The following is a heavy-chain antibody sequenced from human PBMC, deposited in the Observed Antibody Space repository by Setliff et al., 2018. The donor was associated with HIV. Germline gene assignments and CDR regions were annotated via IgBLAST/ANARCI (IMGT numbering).Heavy chain of an antibody. V-gene: IGHV4-28*01. Sequence: SETLSLTCTVSGGSISTSNWWGWIRQTPGKGLEWIGYIYYSGSTNYNPSLKSRVTMSLDTSKNQFSLKLSSVTAADTAVYYCARSDGQLDPYYYYGMDVWGKGTTVTVSS. D-gene: IGHD6-6*01. J-gene: IGHJ6*04. CDR1: GGSISTSNW. CDR3: ARSDGQLDPYYYYGMDV. CDR2: IYYSGST.